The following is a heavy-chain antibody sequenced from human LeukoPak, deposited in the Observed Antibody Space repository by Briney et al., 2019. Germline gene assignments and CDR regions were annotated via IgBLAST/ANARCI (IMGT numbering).Heavy chain of an antibody. D-gene: IGHD3-22*01. J-gene: IGHJ4*02. V-gene: IGHV1-18*01. Sequence: ASVKVSCKVSGYIFTSYGISWVRQAPGQGLEWMRWISAYNGNTNYAQKLQGRVTMTTDTSTSTAYMELRSLRSNDTAVYYCARDEVPIYYDSSGYYFGYWGQGTLVTVSS. CDR2: ISAYNGNT. CDR1: GYIFTSYG. CDR3: ARDEVPIYYDSSGYYFGY.